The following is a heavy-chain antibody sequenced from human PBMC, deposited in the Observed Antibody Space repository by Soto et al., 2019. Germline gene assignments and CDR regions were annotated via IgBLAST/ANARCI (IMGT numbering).Heavy chain of an antibody. D-gene: IGHD6-6*01. CDR1: GYTFTDYR. V-gene: IGHV1-46*01. CDR3: ARPAGRLANWFDP. J-gene: IGHJ5*02. CDR2: INPSGGST. Sequence: QVQLVQSGVEVKKPGASVKVPCKASGYTFTDYRMIWVRQAPGQGLEWMGIINPSGGSTDYAPNFQGRVTLTRDSFTSTVYMELSNLRSEDTAVYYCARPAGRLANWFDPWGQGTLVTVSS.